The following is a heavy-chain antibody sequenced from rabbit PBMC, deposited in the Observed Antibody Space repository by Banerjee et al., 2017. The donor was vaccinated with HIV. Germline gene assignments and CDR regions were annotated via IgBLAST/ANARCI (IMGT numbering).Heavy chain of an antibody. CDR2: MHTSSGST. CDR3: ARDLAGVIGWNFNL. V-gene: IGHV1S45*01. CDR1: GFSFNNNYV. D-gene: IGHD4-1*01. Sequence: QEQLEESGGDLVKPEGSLTLTCTASGFSFNNNYVMCWVRQAPGKGLEWIGCMHTSSGSTWAKGRFTISKTSWTTVTLQMTSLTAADTATHFCARDLAGVIGWNFNLWGQGTLVTVS. J-gene: IGHJ4*01.